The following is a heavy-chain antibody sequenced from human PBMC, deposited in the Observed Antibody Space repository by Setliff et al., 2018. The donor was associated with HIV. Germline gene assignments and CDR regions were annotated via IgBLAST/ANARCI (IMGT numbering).Heavy chain of an antibody. CDR2: IWPVDSDT. CDR1: ASSFTNYW. CDR3: ARLSKYYDFWTPDS. J-gene: IGHJ4*02. D-gene: IGHD3-3*01. Sequence: GESLTISCQGSASSFTNYWVGWVRQMPDEGLEWLGLIWPVDSDTIYNPSFQGQVTLSADKSISTVYLQWSSLRAPDTAMYYCARLSKYYDFWTPDSWGQGTLVTVSS. V-gene: IGHV5-51*01.